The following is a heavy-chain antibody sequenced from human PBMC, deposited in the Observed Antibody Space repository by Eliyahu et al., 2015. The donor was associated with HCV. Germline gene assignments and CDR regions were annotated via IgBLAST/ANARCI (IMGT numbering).Heavy chain of an antibody. J-gene: IGHJ5*02. CDR3: ARHSPEMATRYNWFDP. CDR2: VYYSGGT. CDR1: GDSITSSXYY. Sequence: QLQLQESGPGLVKPSETLSLTCTVSGDSITSSXYYWGWIRQPPGKGLEWIGSVYYSGGTYYNPSLKSRVTISIDTSKNQFSLKVGSVTAADTAVYYCARHSPEMATRYNWFDPWGQGALVTVSS. D-gene: IGHD5-24*01. V-gene: IGHV4-39*01.